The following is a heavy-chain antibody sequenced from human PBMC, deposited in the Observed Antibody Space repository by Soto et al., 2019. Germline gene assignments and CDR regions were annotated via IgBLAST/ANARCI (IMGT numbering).Heavy chain of an antibody. J-gene: IGHJ4*02. CDR2: IYYSGST. CDR1: GGSISSGGYY. CDR3: ARAWSGFDPYYFDY. D-gene: IGHD2-21*01. Sequence: QVQLQESGPGLVKPSQTLSLTCTVSGGSISSGGYYWSWIRQHPGKGLEWIGYIYYSGSTYYNPPPKSRVNISVDTSKNQFSLKLSSVTAADTAVYYCARAWSGFDPYYFDYWGQGTLVTVSS. V-gene: IGHV4-31*03.